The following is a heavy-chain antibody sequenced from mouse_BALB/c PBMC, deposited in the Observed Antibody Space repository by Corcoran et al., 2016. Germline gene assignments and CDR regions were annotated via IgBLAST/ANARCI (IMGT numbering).Heavy chain of an antibody. CDR1: VFDFSSYW. Sequence: VKLLASGGGLVQPGGSLKLSCAASVFDFSSYWMSWVRQAPGKGLEWIGEINPDSSTINYTPSLKDKFIISRDNAKNTQYLQMSKVRSEDTALYYCARLHYYGLFAYWGQGTLVTVSA. V-gene: IGHV4-1*02. CDR3: ARLHYYGLFAY. CDR2: INPDSSTI. D-gene: IGHD1-1*01. J-gene: IGHJ3*01.